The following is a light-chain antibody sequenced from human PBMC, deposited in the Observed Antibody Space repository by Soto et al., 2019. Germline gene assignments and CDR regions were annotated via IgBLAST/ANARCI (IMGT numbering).Light chain of an antibody. CDR3: SSYTTSGSLV. CDR2: DVS. V-gene: IGLV2-14*01. CDR1: SSDVGGYNY. Sequence: QSVLTQPASVSGSPGQSITISCTGTSSDVGGYNYVSWYQQHPGKAPKLMIYDVSNRPSGDSNRFSGSKSGNTASLTISGLQAEDEADYYCSSYTTSGSLVFGGGTKVTVL. J-gene: IGLJ2*01.